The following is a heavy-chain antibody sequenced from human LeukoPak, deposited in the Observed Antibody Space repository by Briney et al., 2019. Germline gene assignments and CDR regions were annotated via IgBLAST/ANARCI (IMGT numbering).Heavy chain of an antibody. V-gene: IGHV1-8*01. D-gene: IGHD6-13*01. CDR3: AAGTGYSSLRFDP. CDR1: GYTFTSYD. Sequence: ASVKVSCKASGYTFTSYDIIWVRQATGQGLEWMGWMNPNRGNTGYAQKFQGRVTMTRNTSITTAYMELSSLRSEDTAVYYCAAGTGYSSLRFDPWGQGTLATVSS. CDR2: MNPNRGNT. J-gene: IGHJ5*02.